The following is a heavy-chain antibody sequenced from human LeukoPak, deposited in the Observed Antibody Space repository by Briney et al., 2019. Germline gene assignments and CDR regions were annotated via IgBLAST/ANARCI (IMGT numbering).Heavy chain of an antibody. Sequence: ASVKVSCKASGGTFSSYAISWVRQAPAQGLEWMGGIIPIFGTANYAQKFQGRVTITTDESTSTAYMELSSLRSEDTAVYYCVTGDPARDYWGQGTLVSVSS. CDR1: GGTFSSYA. D-gene: IGHD1-1*01. CDR2: IIPIFGTA. J-gene: IGHJ4*02. V-gene: IGHV1-69*05. CDR3: VTGDPARDY.